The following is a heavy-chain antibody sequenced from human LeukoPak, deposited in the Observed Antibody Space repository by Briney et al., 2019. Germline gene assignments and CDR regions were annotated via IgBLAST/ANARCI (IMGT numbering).Heavy chain of an antibody. CDR3: ARRLSGSYYNSGIYPIDY. CDR1: GGSISSSSHY. CDR2: TYYSGST. J-gene: IGHJ4*02. V-gene: IGHV4-39*01. Sequence: SETLSLTCTVSGGSISSSSHYWGWIRQPPGKGLEWIGITYYSGSTYYNPSLKSRVTISVDTSKNQFSLKLSSVSAADTAVYYCARRLSGSYYNSGIYPIDYWGQGTLVTVSS. D-gene: IGHD3-10*01.